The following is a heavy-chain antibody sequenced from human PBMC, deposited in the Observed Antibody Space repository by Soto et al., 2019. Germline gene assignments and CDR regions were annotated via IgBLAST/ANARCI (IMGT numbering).Heavy chain of an antibody. D-gene: IGHD3-22*01. Sequence: HPGWSLRLSCAASGFTFSSYAMHWVRQAPGKGLEWVAVISYDGSNKYYADSVKGRFTISRDNSKNTLYLQMNSLRAEDTAVYYCARGAGMYDSTGYCEYWGQGALVTVSS. CDR1: GFTFSSYA. V-gene: IGHV3-30-3*01. CDR2: ISYDGSNK. CDR3: ARGAGMYDSTGYCEY. J-gene: IGHJ4*02.